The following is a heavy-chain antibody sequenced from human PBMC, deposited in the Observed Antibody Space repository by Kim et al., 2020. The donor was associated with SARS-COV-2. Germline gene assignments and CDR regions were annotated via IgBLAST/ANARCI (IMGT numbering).Heavy chain of an antibody. Sequence: GGSLRLSCAASGFIVSNNEMSWVRQVPGKGLEWVSDMYRNGNTYYAESVEGRFTISRDNSKNTLYLQMNSLRVEDTAVYYCAREREWSYDYWGQGTLVTVS. CDR3: AREREWSYDY. CDR2: MYRNGNT. D-gene: IGHD2-15*01. V-gene: IGHV3-53*05. CDR1: GFIVSNNE. J-gene: IGHJ4*02.